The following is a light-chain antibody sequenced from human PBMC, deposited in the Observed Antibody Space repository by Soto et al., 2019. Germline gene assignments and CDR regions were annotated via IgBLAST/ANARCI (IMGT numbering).Light chain of an antibody. CDR1: SSDVGSYNL. J-gene: IGLJ1*01. V-gene: IGLV2-23*02. CDR3: CSYAGSSTYV. CDR2: EVS. Sequence: QSALTQPASESGSTGQSITISCTGTSSDVGSYNLVSWYQQHPGKAPKVMIYEVSKRPSGVPNRFSGSKSGNTASLTISGLQAEDEADYYCCSYAGSSTYVFGTGTKVTVL.